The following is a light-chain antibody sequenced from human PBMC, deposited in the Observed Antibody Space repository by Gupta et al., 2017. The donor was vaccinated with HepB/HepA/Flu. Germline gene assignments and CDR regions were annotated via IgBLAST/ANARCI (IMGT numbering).Light chain of an antibody. Sequence: QSALTQPASVSGSPGRSITISCTGTSSAVGCYNYASWYQQHPGKAPKLMIYEVSNRPSGVSNRFSGSKSGNTASLTISGLQAEDEADYYCSSYTSSSTPWVFGGGTKLTVL. V-gene: IGLV2-14*01. CDR3: SSYTSSSTPWV. CDR2: EVS. CDR1: SSAVGCYNY. J-gene: IGLJ3*02.